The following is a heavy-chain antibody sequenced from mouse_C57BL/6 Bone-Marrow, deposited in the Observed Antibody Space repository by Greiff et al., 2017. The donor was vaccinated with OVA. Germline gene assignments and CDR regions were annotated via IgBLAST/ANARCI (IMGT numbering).Heavy chain of an antibody. V-gene: IGHV1-80*01. CDR2: IYPGDGDT. Sequence: VQLQQSGAELVKPGASVKISCKASGYAFSSYWMNWVKQRPGKVLEWIGQIYPGDGDTSYNGKFKGKATLTADKSSSTAYMQLRSLTSEDSAVYLCARGDYYGSRHEVMDYGGQGTSVTVPS. CDR3: ARGDYYGSRHEVMDY. CDR1: GYAFSSYW. J-gene: IGHJ4*01. D-gene: IGHD1-1*01.